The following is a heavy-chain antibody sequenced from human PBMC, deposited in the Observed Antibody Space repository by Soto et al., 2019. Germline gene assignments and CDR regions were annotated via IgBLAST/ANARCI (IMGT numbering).Heavy chain of an antibody. CDR2: IYYSGST. Sequence: SETLSLTCTVSGGSISSSSYYWGWIRQPPGKGLEWIGSIYYSGSTYYNPSLNSRVTISVDTSKNQFSLKLSSVTAADTAVYYCVRLCGEGYCSSTSCYAGWYFDLWGRGTLVTVSS. J-gene: IGHJ2*01. V-gene: IGHV4-39*01. D-gene: IGHD2-2*01. CDR3: VRLCGEGYCSSTSCYAGWYFDL. CDR1: GGSISSSSYY.